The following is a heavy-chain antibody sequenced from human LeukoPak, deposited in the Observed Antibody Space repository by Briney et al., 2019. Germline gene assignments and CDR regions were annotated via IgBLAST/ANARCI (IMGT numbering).Heavy chain of an antibody. CDR3: ARGLYRYGRSTFDY. J-gene: IGHJ4*02. CDR2: ISYSGRT. Sequence: SETLSLTCTVSGVSISSDYWSWIRQPPGKGLEWIGYISYSGRTYYNPSLRSRVTISVDTSKNHFSLKLSSVTAADTAVYYCARGLYRYGRSTFDYWGQGTLVTVSS. D-gene: IGHD2-2*02. V-gene: IGHV4-59*08. CDR1: GVSISSDY.